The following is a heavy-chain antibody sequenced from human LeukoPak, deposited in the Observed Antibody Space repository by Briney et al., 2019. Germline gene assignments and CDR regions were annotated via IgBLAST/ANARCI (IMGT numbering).Heavy chain of an antibody. CDR2: ISGSGGST. D-gene: IGHD2/OR15-2a*01. CDR1: GFTFSSYA. Sequence: GGSLRLPCAASGFTFSSYAMSWVRQAPGKGLEWVSAISGSGGSTYYADSVKGRFTISRDNSKNTLYLQMNSLRAEDTAVYYCARSIDVTYYYYGMDVWGQGTTVTVSS. V-gene: IGHV3-23*01. CDR3: ARSIDVTYYYYGMDV. J-gene: IGHJ6*02.